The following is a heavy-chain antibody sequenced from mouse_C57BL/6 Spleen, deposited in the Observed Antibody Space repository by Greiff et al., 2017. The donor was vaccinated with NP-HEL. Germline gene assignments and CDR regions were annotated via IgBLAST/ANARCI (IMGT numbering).Heavy chain of an antibody. CDR3: ARCGNYVGAMDY. CDR2: IYPRSGNT. Sequence: QLQESGAELARPGASVKLSCKASGYTFTSYGISWVKQRTGQGLEWIGEIYPRSGNTYYNEKFKGKATLTADKSSSTAYMELRSLTSEDSAVYFCARCGNYVGAMDYWGQGTSVTVSS. V-gene: IGHV1-81*01. D-gene: IGHD2-1*01. J-gene: IGHJ4*01. CDR1: GYTFTSYG.